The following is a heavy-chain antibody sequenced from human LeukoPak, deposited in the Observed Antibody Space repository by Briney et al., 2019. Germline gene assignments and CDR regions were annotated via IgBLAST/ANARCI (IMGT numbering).Heavy chain of an antibody. CDR1: GDSVASNDDA. D-gene: IGHD6-13*01. J-gene: IGHJ4*02. CDR2: TYYRSKWYS. CDR3: ARSAGGTVDY. Sequence: SQTLSLTFALSGDSVASNDDAWNWIRQSPSRGLEWLGRTYYRSKWYSEYAVSVKGRIAINPDTSRNQFSLHLNSVTPDGSAIYYCARSAGGTVDYWGQGALVTVSS. V-gene: IGHV6-1*01.